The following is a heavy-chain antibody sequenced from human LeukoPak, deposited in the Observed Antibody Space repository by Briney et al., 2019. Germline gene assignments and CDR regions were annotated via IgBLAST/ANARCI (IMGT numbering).Heavy chain of an antibody. J-gene: IGHJ4*02. CDR2: INHSGST. CDR1: GGSFSGYY. V-gene: IGHV4-34*01. Sequence: SETLSLTCAVYGGSFSGYYWSWIRQPPGKGLEWIGEINHSGSTNYNPSLKSRVTISVDTSKNQFSLKLSSVTAADTAVYYCARPDRVYYDSSGLDYWGQGTLVTVSS. D-gene: IGHD3-22*01. CDR3: ARPDRVYYDSSGLDY.